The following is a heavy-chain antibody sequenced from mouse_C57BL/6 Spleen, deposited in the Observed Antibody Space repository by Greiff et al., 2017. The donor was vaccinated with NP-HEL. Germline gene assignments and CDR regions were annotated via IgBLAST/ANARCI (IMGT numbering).Heavy chain of an antibody. CDR2: INPNYGTT. Sequence: VQLKQSGPELVKPGASVKISCKASGYSFTDYNMNWVKQSNGKSLEWIGVINPNYGTTSYNQKFKGKATLTVDQSSSTAYMQLNSLTSEDSAVYYCAREGIKRYYYAMDYWGQGTSVTVSS. J-gene: IGHJ4*01. CDR1: GYSFTDYN. CDR3: AREGIKRYYYAMDY. V-gene: IGHV1-39*01.